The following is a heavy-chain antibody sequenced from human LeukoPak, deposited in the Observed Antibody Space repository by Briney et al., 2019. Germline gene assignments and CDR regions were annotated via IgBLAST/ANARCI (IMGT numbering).Heavy chain of an antibody. CDR1: GFTFSSYA. J-gene: IGHJ4*02. V-gene: IGHV4-4*02. D-gene: IGHD6-13*01. CDR3: ARGISRGGSSRTFDY. Sequence: PGGSLRLSCSASGFTFSSYAMHWVRQAPGKGLEWIGEIYHSGSTNYNPSLKSRVTISVDKSKNQFSLKLSSVTAADTAVYYCARGISRGGSSRTFDYWGQGTLVTVSS. CDR2: IYHSGST.